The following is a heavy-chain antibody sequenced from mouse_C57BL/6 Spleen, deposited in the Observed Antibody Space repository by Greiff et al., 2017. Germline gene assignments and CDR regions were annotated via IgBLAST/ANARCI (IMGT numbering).Heavy chain of an antibody. J-gene: IGHJ2*01. V-gene: IGHV1-64*01. CDR1: GYTFTSYW. CDR3: GREGDRYFDY. D-gene: IGHD2-14*01. Sequence: VQLQQPGAELVKPGASVKLSCKASGYTFTSYWMHWVKQRPGHGLEWIGMIHPNTGGTNYNKKFKSKATLTVDKSSSTAYMQLSSLTSEDSAVYYCGREGDRYFDYWGQGTTLTVSS. CDR2: IHPNTGGT.